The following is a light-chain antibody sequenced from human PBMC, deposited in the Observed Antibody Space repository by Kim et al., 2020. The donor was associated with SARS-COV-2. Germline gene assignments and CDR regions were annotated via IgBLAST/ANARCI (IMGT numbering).Light chain of an antibody. J-gene: IGKJ5*01. CDR3: QKFSDWIT. CDR1: QRVNID. Sequence: SLWQRESLPLTCRHSQRVNIDLGRHQPDPGQTPRLLVSGACNRATCITARFSGTGSETDFTLTIRNLEPVDFEVYYWQKFSDWITFGQGTRLEIK. CDR2: GAC. V-gene: IGKV3-11*01.